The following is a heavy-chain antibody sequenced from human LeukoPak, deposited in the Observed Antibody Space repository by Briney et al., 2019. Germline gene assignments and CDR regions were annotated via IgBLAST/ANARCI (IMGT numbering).Heavy chain of an antibody. D-gene: IGHD3-10*01. J-gene: IGHJ4*02. CDR3: AREGRGSGSYTFHY. V-gene: IGHV4-59*01. CDR1: GGSISSYY. CDR2: IYYGGST. Sequence: PSESLSLTCAASGGSISSYYWSWIRQPPGKGLEWVGYIYYGGSTNYNPSLKSRVTISVDTSKNQFSLKLSSVTAADTTVYYCAREGRGSGSYTFHYWGQGTLVTVSS.